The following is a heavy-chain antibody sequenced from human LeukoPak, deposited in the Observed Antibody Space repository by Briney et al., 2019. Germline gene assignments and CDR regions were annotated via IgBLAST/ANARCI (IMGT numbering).Heavy chain of an antibody. V-gene: IGHV4-34*01. J-gene: IGHJ6*03. D-gene: IGHD2-2*01. CDR3: ARDSHRYCSSTSCPSRDYYMDV. CDR2: INHSGST. CDR1: GGSFSGYY. Sequence: SETLSLTCAVYGGSFSGYYWSWIRQPPGKGLEWIGEINHSGSTNYNPSLKSRVTISVDTSKNQFSLKLGSVTAADTAVYYCARDSHRYCSSTSCPSRDYYMDVWGKGTTVTVS.